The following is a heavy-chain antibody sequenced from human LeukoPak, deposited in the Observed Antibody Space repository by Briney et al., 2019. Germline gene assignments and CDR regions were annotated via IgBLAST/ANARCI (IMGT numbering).Heavy chain of an antibody. CDR1: GGSISSSSYY. J-gene: IGHJ4*02. CDR2: IYYSGST. V-gene: IGHV4-39*01. D-gene: IGHD6-13*01. CDR3: ARLVYSRLGGY. Sequence: PSETLSLTCTVSGGSISSSSYYWGWIRQPPGKGLEWIGSIYYSGSTYYNPSLKSRVTISVDTSKNQFSLKLSSVTAADTAVYYCARLVYSRLGGYWGQGTLVTVSS.